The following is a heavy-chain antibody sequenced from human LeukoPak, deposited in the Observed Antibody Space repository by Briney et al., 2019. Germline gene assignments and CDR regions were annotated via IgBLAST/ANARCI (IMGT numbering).Heavy chain of an antibody. J-gene: IGHJ6*02. Sequence: ASVKVSCKASGYTLTSYDINWVRQATGQGLEWMGWMNPNSGNTGYAQKFQGRVTMTRNTSISTAYMELSSLRSEDTAVYYCARGDYYYDSSGYYYYYYGMDVWGQGTTVTVSS. CDR1: GYTLTSYD. V-gene: IGHV1-8*01. CDR2: MNPNSGNT. D-gene: IGHD3-22*01. CDR3: ARGDYYYDSSGYYYYYYGMDV.